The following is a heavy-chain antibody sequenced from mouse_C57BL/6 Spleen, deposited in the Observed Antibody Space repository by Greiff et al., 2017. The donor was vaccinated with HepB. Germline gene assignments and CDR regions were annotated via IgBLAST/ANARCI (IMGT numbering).Heavy chain of an antibody. V-gene: IGHV1-15*01. J-gene: IGHJ2*01. CDR3: TRGGITRDY. Sequence: VQLQESGAELVRPGASVTLSCKASGYTFTDYEMHWVKQTPVHGLEWIGAIDPETGGTAYNQKFKGKAILTADKSSSTAYMELRSLTSEDSAVYYCTRGGITRDYWGQGTTLTVSS. D-gene: IGHD1-1*01. CDR2: IDPETGGT. CDR1: GYTFTDYE.